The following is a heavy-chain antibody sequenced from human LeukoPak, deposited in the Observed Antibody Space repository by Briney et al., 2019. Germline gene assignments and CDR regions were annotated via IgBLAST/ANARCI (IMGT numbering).Heavy chain of an antibody. Sequence: GGSLRLSCAASGFTFSSYGMHWVRQAPGKGLEWVAVISYDGSNKYYADSVKGRFTISRDNSKNTLYLQMNGLRAEDTAVYYCAKDGPDCSSTSCYPGYFDYWGQGTLVTVSS. D-gene: IGHD2-2*01. CDR2: ISYDGSNK. V-gene: IGHV3-30*18. J-gene: IGHJ4*02. CDR3: AKDGPDCSSTSCYPGYFDY. CDR1: GFTFSSYG.